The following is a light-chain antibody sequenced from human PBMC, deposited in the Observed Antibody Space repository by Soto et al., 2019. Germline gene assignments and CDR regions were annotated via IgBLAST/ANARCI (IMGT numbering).Light chain of an antibody. CDR2: DAS. V-gene: IGKV1-33*01. CDR3: QQYDNLPFT. J-gene: IGKJ3*01. CDR1: QDISNY. Sequence: DIQMTQSPSSLSASVGDRVTITCQASQDISNYLNWYQQKPGKAPKLLIYDASNLEKGVPSRFSGSGSGTDFTFTISSLQPEDIATYDCQQYDNLPFTFGPGTKVDIK.